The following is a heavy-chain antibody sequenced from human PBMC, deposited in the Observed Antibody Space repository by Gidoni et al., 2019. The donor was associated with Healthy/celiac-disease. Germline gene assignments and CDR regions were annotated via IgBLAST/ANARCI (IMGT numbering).Heavy chain of an antibody. D-gene: IGHD6-19*01. CDR3: ARASPGIAVAGTGWYFDL. CDR2: LSYGGRNK. J-gene: IGHJ2*01. CDR1: GFTFSSYA. Sequence: QVQLVESGGGVVQPGRSRRLYGAASGFTFSSYAMHWVRQAPGKGRGWVAGLSYGGRNKYYAGSVKGRFTISSDHSKNTLYLQMNSLRAEDTAVYYCARASPGIAVAGTGWYFDLWGRSTLVTVSS. V-gene: IGHV3-30*04.